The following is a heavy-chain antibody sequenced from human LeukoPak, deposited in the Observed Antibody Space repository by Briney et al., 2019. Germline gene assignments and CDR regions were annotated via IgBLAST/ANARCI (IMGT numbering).Heavy chain of an antibody. CDR3: AREAPPYYDYVWGSYRYTARPYYFDY. V-gene: IGHV4-34*01. J-gene: IGHJ4*02. CDR2: INHSGST. D-gene: IGHD3-16*02. CDR1: GGSFSGYY. Sequence: PSETLSLTCAVYGGSFSGYYWSWIRQPPGKGLEWIGEINHSGSTNYNPSLKSRVTISVDTSKNQFSLKLSSVTAADTAVYYCAREAPPYYDYVWGSYRYTARPYYFDYWGQGTLVTVSS.